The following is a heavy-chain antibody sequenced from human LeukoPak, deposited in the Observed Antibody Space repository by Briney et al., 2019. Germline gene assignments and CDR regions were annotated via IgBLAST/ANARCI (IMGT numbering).Heavy chain of an antibody. V-gene: IGHV3-7*03. Sequence: GGSLRLSCAASGFTFSSYWMNWARQAPGKGLEWVASINHNGNVNYYVDPVKGRFTISRDNAKNSLYLQMSNLRAEDTAVYFCARGGGLDVWGQGATVTVSS. CDR1: GFTFSSYW. CDR3: ARGGGLDV. CDR2: INHNGNVN. D-gene: IGHD3-16*01. J-gene: IGHJ6*02.